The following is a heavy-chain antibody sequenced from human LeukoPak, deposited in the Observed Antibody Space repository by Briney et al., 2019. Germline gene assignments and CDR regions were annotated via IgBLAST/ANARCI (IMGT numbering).Heavy chain of an antibody. CDR3: AKDHGVAVTGMFC. D-gene: IGHD6-19*01. J-gene: IGHJ4*02. CDR2: ISGTGTNT. CDR1: GFAFISFT. V-gene: IGHV3-23*01. Sequence: PGGSLRLSCVASGFAFISFTMSWVRQTPGKGLEWVASISGTGTNTYYADSVKGRFTISRDNSRNTLYLQMNSLGAEDTAIYYCAKDHGVAVTGMFCWGQGTLVTVSS.